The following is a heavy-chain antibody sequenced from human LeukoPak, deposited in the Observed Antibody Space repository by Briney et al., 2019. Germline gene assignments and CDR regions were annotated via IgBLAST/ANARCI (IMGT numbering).Heavy chain of an antibody. J-gene: IGHJ4*02. CDR3: ARGYCTSTSCSENRYYFDS. D-gene: IGHD2-2*01. CDR2: IYSSGST. Sequence: SQTLSLTCTVSGGSITSAGYSWGWIRQPAGKGLEWIGRIYSSGSTNSNPSLKSRVTISVDTSENQFSLKLSSVTAADTAVYYCARGYCTSTSCSENRYYFDSWGQGTLVTVSS. CDR1: GGSITSAGYS. V-gene: IGHV4-61*02.